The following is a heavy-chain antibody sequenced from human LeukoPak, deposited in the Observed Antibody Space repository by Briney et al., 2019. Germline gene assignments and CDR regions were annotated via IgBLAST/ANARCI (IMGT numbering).Heavy chain of an antibody. V-gene: IGHV3-15*01. CDR3: ARDRVATTFWGSLYYYYGMDV. CDR1: GFTFSNAW. CDR2: IKSKTDGGTT. Sequence: GGSLRLSCAASGFTFSNAWMSWVRQAPGKGLEWVGRIKSKTDGGTTDYAAPVKGRSTISRDDSKNTLYLQMNSLKTEDTAVYYCARDRVATTFWGSLYYYYGMDVWGQGTTVTVSS. J-gene: IGHJ6*02. D-gene: IGHD3-16*01.